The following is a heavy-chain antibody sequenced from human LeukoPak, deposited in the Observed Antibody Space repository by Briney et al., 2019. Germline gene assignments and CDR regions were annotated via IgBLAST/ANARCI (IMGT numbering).Heavy chain of an antibody. J-gene: IGHJ4*02. V-gene: IGHV3-48*01. CDR1: GFTFSSYS. CDR2: ISSSSSTI. Sequence: GGSLRLSCAASGFTFSSYSMNWVRQAPGKGLEWVSYISSSSSTIYYADSVKGRFTISRDNAMNSLYLQMNSLRAEDTAVYYCARDRYGSGSYYYFDYWGQGTLVTVSS. D-gene: IGHD3-10*01. CDR3: ARDRYGSGSYYYFDY.